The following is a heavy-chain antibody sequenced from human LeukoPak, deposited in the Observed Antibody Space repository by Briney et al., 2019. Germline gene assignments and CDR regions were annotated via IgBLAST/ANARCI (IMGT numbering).Heavy chain of an antibody. CDR1: GYTFTSYN. CDR2: MNPNSGNT. Sequence: ASVKVSCKASGYTFTSYNINWVRQATGQGREWMGWMNPNSGNTGYAQNLQGRITLTRDTSISTVYMELSSLRSEDTAVYYCARGDYGDYGYWGQGTLVTVSS. D-gene: IGHD4-17*01. V-gene: IGHV1-8*01. CDR3: ARGDYGDYGY. J-gene: IGHJ4*02.